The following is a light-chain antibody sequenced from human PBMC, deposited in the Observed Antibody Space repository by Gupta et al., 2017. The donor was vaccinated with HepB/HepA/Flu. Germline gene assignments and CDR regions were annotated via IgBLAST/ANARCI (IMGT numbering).Light chain of an antibody. CDR1: SSDVGGYNF. CDR3: NSYTNSSTLVV. V-gene: IGLV2-14*01. CDR2: EVT. Sequence: HSALTQPSSVSGSPGQSITISCTGTSSDVGGYNFVSWYQQYPGKAPKLLLYEVTNRPSGVSYRFSGSKSGNTASLTISGLHAEDEADYYCNSYTNSSTLVVFGGGTKLTVL. J-gene: IGLJ3*02.